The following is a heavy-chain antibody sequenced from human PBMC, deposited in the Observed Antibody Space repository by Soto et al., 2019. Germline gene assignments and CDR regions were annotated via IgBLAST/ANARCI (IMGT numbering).Heavy chain of an antibody. Sequence: ASVKVSCKASGYTFTTYAMHWVRQAPGQRLEWMGWINAGNGNTKYSQKFQGRVTISRDTSTSTAYMELRSLRSDDTAVYYCARVEVPPEWWFDPWGQGTLVTVSS. CDR3: ARVEVPPEWWFDP. J-gene: IGHJ5*02. CDR2: INAGNGNT. CDR1: GYTFTTYA. D-gene: IGHD3-3*01. V-gene: IGHV1-3*01.